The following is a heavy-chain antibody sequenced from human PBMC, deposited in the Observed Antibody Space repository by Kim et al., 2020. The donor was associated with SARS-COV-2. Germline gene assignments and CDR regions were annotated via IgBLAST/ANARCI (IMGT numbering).Heavy chain of an antibody. Sequence: GGSLRLSCAASGFTFSSYAMHWVRQAPGKGLEWVAVISYDGSNKYYADSVKGRFTISRDNSKNTLYLQMNSLRAEDTAVYYCAREGLRQQLCDYWGQGTLVTVSS. D-gene: IGHD6-13*01. J-gene: IGHJ4*02. CDR2: ISYDGSNK. CDR3: AREGLRQQLCDY. CDR1: GFTFSSYA. V-gene: IGHV3-30-3*01.